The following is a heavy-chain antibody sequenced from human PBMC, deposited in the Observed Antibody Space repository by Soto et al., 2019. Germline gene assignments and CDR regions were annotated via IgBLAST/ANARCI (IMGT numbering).Heavy chain of an antibody. CDR1: GGSFSGYY. V-gene: IGHV4-34*01. D-gene: IGHD5-12*01. Sequence: SETLSLTCAVYGGSFSGYYWSWIRQPPGKGLEWIGEINHSGSTNYNPSLKSRVTISVDTSKNQFSLKLSSVTAADTAVYYCARGPVATTTPFDPWGQGTLVTVSS. CDR3: ARGPVATTTPFDP. J-gene: IGHJ5*02. CDR2: INHSGST.